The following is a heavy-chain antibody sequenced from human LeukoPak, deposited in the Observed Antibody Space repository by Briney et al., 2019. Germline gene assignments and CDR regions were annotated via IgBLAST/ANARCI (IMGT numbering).Heavy chain of an antibody. CDR3: ARSGTTGTTLFDY. V-gene: IGHV1-69*05. Sequence: SVKVSCKASGGTFSSYAISWVRQAPGQGLEWMGGIIPLFGTANYAQKFQGRVTNNTDESTSTAYMELSSLRSEDTAVHYCARSGTTGTTLFDYWGQGTLVTASS. CDR1: GGTFSSYA. D-gene: IGHD1-1*01. CDR2: IIPLFGTA. J-gene: IGHJ4*02.